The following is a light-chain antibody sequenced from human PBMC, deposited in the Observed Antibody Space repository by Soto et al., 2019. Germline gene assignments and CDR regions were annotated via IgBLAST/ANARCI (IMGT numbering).Light chain of an antibody. Sequence: EIVMTQSLATLSVSPGEGATLSCRASQSVSSKLAWYQQKPGQAPRLLIYGASTRATGIPARFSGSGSETDFTLTISRLEPEDFAVYYCHQYGSSPATFGQGTKVDIK. J-gene: IGKJ1*01. CDR2: GAS. CDR3: HQYGSSPAT. V-gene: IGKV3-15*01. CDR1: QSVSSK.